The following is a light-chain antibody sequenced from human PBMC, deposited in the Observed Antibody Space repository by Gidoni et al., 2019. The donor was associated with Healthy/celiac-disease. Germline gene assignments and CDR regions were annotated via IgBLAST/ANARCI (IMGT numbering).Light chain of an antibody. CDR1: QDISNY. Sequence: DIQMTQSQSSLSASVGDRVTITCQASQDISNYLNWYQQKPGKAPKLLIYDASNLETGVPSRFSGSGSGTDFTFTISSLQPEDIATYYCQQYDNLWTFXXXTKVEIK. CDR2: DAS. J-gene: IGKJ1*01. V-gene: IGKV1-33*01. CDR3: QQYDNLWT.